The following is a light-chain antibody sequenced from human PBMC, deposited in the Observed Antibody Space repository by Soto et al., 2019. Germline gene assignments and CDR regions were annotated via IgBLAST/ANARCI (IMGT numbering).Light chain of an antibody. Sequence: EIVLTQSPGTLSLSPGERATLSCRASQSFSNNYLAWYQQKPGQAPRLLIYGASNRATGIPDRFSGSGSGTDFTLTISRLEAEDFAVYYCQQYTSSFTFGPGTKVDFK. J-gene: IGKJ3*01. CDR2: GAS. CDR1: QSFSNNY. CDR3: QQYTSSFT. V-gene: IGKV3-20*01.